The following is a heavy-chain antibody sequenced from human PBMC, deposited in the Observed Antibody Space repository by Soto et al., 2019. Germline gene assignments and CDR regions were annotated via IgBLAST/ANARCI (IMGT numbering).Heavy chain of an antibody. J-gene: IGHJ6*01. CDR1: GGSINSVNW. V-gene: IGHV4-4*02. D-gene: IGHD1-1*01. CDR2: MHPGGST. Sequence: QVQPQESGPGLVKPSDTLSLTCAVSGGSINSVNWWSWVRQSPGKGLEWIGEMHPGGSTNYNPSLQSRVTVSMDKSRNQFSLRMSSVTAEEKAVYFCASPGHNIYGFDVWGRGTTVNVSS. CDR3: ASPGHNIYGFDV.